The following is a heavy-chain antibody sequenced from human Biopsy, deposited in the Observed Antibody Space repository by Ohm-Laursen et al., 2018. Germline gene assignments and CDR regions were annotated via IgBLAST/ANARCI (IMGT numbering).Heavy chain of an antibody. CDR2: IVPILGHL. J-gene: IGHJ4*02. CDR1: GGPSSNYA. D-gene: IGHD3-3*01. Sequence: GASVKVSCKTSGGPSSNYAFSWVRQAPGQGLEWVGRIVPILGHLNYAQRFQGRVSITADKSTTYVYMELSRLTSGDTAVYYCAVDADGYYTEFDYWGPGTLVTVSS. V-gene: IGHV1-69*04. CDR3: AVDADGYYTEFDY.